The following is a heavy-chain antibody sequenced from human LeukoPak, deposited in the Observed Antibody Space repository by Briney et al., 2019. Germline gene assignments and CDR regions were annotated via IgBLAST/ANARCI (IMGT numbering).Heavy chain of an antibody. D-gene: IGHD6-19*01. CDR2: INYSGST. CDR3: ARPKYSSAYDAFDI. CDR1: GDSINSHF. J-gene: IGHJ3*02. Sequence: PSETLSLTCSVSGDSINSHFWGWIRQPPGKGLEWIGYINYSGSTNYNPSLKSRVIISVDTSKNQFSLKLSSVTAADTAVYYCARPKYSSAYDAFDIWGQGTMVTVSS. V-gene: IGHV4-59*08.